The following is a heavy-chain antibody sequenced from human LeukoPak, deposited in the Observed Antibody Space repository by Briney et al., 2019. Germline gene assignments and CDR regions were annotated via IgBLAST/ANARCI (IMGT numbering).Heavy chain of an antibody. CDR1: GGSISSSSYY. CDR2: IHYSGST. J-gene: IGHJ5*02. Sequence: SETPSLTCTVSGGSISSSSYYWGWIRQPPGKGLEWTGSIHYSGSTFYNPSLKSRVTISVDTSKNQFSMNLSSVTAADTAVYYCARERRSRGYCSGGSCYGTVWFDPWGQGTLVTVSS. D-gene: IGHD2-15*01. V-gene: IGHV4-39*02. CDR3: ARERRSRGYCSGGSCYGTVWFDP.